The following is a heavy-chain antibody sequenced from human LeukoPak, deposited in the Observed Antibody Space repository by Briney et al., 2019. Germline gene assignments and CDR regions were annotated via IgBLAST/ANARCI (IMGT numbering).Heavy chain of an antibody. CDR2: ISAYNGNT. J-gene: IGHJ4*02. V-gene: IGHV1-18*01. Sequence: GASVRVSCKASGYTFTSYGICWVRQAPGQGLEWVGWISAYNGNTNYAHKLQGRVTMTTDTSTSTAYMELRSLRSDGTAVYCCAREPVLMVYASWGQGTLVTVSS. D-gene: IGHD2-8*01. CDR1: GYTFTSYG. CDR3: AREPVLMVYAS.